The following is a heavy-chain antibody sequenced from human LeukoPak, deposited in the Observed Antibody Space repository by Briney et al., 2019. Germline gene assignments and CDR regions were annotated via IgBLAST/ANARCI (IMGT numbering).Heavy chain of an antibody. D-gene: IGHD3-22*01. CDR1: GFTFSSYS. V-gene: IGHV3-21*01. CDR3: ARWDDSSGYYVFDY. Sequence: GGSLRLSCAASGFTFSSYSMNWVRQAPGKGLEWVSSISSSSSYIYYADSVKGRFTISRDNAKNSLYLQMNSLRAEDTAVYYCARWDDSSGYYVFDYWGQGTLVTVSS. CDR2: ISSSSSYI. J-gene: IGHJ4*02.